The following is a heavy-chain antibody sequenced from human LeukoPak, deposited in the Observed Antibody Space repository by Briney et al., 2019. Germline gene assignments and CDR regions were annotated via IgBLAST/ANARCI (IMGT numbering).Heavy chain of an antibody. CDR1: GFTFSRYA. J-gene: IGHJ1*01. CDR2: ITSYGGRT. CDR3: ATASGSQYAEFFQH. V-gene: IGHV3-64*01. Sequence: GGSLRLSCAASGFTFSRYAMDWVRQAPGKGLDYVSAITSYGGRTYDANPVKGRFIISSDNSKNTLYLQLGSLRAHDMAMYYCATASGSQYAEFFQHWGQGTLVSVSS. D-gene: IGHD1-26*01.